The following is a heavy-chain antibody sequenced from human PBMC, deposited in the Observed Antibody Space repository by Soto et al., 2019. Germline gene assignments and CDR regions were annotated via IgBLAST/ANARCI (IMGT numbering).Heavy chain of an antibody. J-gene: IGHJ4*02. V-gene: IGHV3-30*03. Sequence: GGSLRLSCAASGFTFSSYGMHWVRQAPGKGLEWVAVISYDGSNKYYADSVKGRFTISRDNSKNTLYLQMNSLRAEDTAVYYCASKLWFGELSGFDYWGQGTLVTVSS. D-gene: IGHD3-10*01. CDR1: GFTFSSYG. CDR3: ASKLWFGELSGFDY. CDR2: ISYDGSNK.